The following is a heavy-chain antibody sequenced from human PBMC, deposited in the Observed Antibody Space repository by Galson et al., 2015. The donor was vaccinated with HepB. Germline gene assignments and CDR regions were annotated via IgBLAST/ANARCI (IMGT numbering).Heavy chain of an antibody. CDR3: ARQSVDTAMPFAPQYYFDY. Sequence: SISSYYWSWIRQPPGKGLEWIGYIYYSGSTNYNPSLKSRVTISVDTSKNQFSLKLSSVTAADTAVYYCARQSVDTAMPFAPQYYFDYWGQGTLVTVSS. V-gene: IGHV4-59*08. J-gene: IGHJ4*02. D-gene: IGHD5-18*01. CDR1: SISSYY. CDR2: IYYSGST.